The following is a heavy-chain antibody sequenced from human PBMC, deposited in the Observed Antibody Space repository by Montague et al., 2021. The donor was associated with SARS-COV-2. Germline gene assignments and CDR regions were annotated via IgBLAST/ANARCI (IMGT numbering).Heavy chain of an antibody. J-gene: IGHJ5*02. CDR3: ARDQGLRGWFDP. V-gene: IGHV4-59*02. Sequence: SLSLTCTVSGGSVSTYYWSWLRQHPGKGLEWIGFLYFSGSATTYNPSLKSRVTISIDTSKNQFSPNLSSVAAADTAVYFCARDQGLRGWFDPWGQGTLVAVSS. CDR2: LYFSGSAT. CDR1: GGSVSTYY.